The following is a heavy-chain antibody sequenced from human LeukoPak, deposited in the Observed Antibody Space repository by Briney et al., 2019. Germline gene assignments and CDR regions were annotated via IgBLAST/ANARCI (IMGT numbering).Heavy chain of an antibody. J-gene: IGHJ4*02. Sequence: SETLSLTCTVSGGSISSSSYYWGWIRQPPGKGLEWIGSIYYSGSTYYNPSLKSRVTISVDTSKNQFSLKLSSVTAADMAVYYCARHGPYYDYVPHYFDYWGQGTLVTVSS. V-gene: IGHV4-39*01. CDR3: ARHGPYYDYVPHYFDY. CDR2: IYYSGST. D-gene: IGHD3-16*01. CDR1: GGSISSSSYY.